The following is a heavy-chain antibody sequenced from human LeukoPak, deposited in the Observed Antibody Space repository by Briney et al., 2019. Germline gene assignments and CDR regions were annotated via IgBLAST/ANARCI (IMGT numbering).Heavy chain of an antibody. J-gene: IGHJ6*02. CDR1: GFASDDHA. Sequence: GGSLRLSCAVSGFASDDHAMHWVRQASGKGLEWVAGIMWRSGSTGYGDSVKGRFTISRDNAKKSLYLQMNGLRVEDTAFYYCTKDLTPGGADVWGQGTTVTVSS. CDR2: IMWRSGST. D-gene: IGHD3-10*01. CDR3: TKDLTPGGADV. V-gene: IGHV3-9*02.